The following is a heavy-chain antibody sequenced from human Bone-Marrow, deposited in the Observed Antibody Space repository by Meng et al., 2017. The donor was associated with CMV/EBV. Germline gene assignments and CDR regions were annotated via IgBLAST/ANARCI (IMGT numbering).Heavy chain of an antibody. D-gene: IGHD3-3*01. V-gene: IGHV2-5*01. CDR3: AHRRGYDFWSEPGAFDI. Sequence: SGPTLVKPTQTLTLTCTFSGFSLSTSGVGVGWIRQPPGKALEWLALIYWNDDKRYSPSLKSRLTITKDTSKNQVVLTMTNMDPVDTATYYCAHRRGYDFWSEPGAFDIWGQGTMVTVSS. CDR1: GFSLSTSGVG. J-gene: IGHJ3*02. CDR2: IYWNDDK.